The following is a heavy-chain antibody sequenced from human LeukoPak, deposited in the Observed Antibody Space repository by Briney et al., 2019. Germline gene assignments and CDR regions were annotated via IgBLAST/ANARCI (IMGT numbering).Heavy chain of an antibody. CDR1: GGSISSYY. J-gene: IGHJ2*01. CDR3: ARDPKIDYYDSSGYYWYFDL. D-gene: IGHD3-22*01. CDR2: IYYSGST. V-gene: IGHV4-59*01. Sequence: PSETLSLTCTVSGGSISSYYWSWIRQPPGKGLEWIGYIYYSGSTNYNPSLKSRVTISVDTSKNQFSLKLSSVTAADTAVYYCARDPKIDYYDSSGYYWYFDLWGRGTLVTVSS.